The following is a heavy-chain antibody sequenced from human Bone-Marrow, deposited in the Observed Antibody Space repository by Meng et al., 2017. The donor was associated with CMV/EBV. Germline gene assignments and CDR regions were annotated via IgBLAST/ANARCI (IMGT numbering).Heavy chain of an antibody. CDR2: IKSSGGST. D-gene: IGHD3-22*01. V-gene: IGHV3-21*01. Sequence: GGSLRLSCAASGFTFSSYWMHWVRQAPGKGLEWVSTIKSSGGSTDYADSVKGRFTISRDNAKNSLYLQMNSLRAEDTAVYYCARDDTYYYDSSGYFDYWGQGTLVTVSS. J-gene: IGHJ4*02. CDR3: ARDDTYYYDSSGYFDY. CDR1: GFTFSSYW.